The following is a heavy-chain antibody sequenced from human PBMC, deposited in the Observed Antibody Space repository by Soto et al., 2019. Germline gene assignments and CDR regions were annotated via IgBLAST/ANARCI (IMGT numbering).Heavy chain of an antibody. J-gene: IGHJ6*02. CDR1: GGSISSGDHY. V-gene: IGHV4-30-4*01. CDR3: DRARLQLYYYGMDV. Sequence: ASETLSLTCAVSGGSISSGDHYWSWIRQPPGKGLEWIGYIYYSGSTYYNPSLKSRVTISVDTSKNQFSLKLSSVTAADTDVYYCDRARLQLYYYGMDVWGQGTTVTVSS. CDR2: IYYSGST. D-gene: IGHD5-12*01.